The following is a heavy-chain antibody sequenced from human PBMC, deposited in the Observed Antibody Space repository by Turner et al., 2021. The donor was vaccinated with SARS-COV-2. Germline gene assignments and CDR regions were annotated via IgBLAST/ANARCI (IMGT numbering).Heavy chain of an antibody. CDR1: GFAFSNYG. CDR3: VSKGQVAVAGFDS. D-gene: IGHD6-19*01. V-gene: IGHV3-7*01. CDR2: IKQDGGEK. J-gene: IGHJ4*02. Sequence: EVQLVASGGGLVQPGESLRLSCVASGFAFSNYGMTWVRQAPGKGLEWVANIKQDGGEKYYVDSVQGRFTISRDNAENSLYLQMNSLRVEDTAMYYCVSKGQVAVAGFDSWGQGTLVTVSS.